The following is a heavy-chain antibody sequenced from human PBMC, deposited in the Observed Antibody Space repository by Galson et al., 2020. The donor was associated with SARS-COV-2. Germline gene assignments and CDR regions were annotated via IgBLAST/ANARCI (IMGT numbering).Heavy chain of an antibody. CDR1: GFTFSDYY. CDR3: ARDNIVVVPAFDY. J-gene: IGHJ4*02. D-gene: IGHD2-2*01. CDR2: ISSSGSTI. V-gene: IGHV3-11*01. Sequence: NSGGSLRLSCAASGFTFSDYYMRWIRQAPGKGLEWVSYISSSGSTIYYADSVKGRFTISRDNAKNSLYLQMNSLRAEDTAVYYCARDNIVVVPAFDYWGQGTLVTVSS.